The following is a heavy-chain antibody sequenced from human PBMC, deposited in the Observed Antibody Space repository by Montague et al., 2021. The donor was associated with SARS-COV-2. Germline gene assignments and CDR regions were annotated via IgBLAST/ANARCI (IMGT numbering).Heavy chain of an antibody. CDR1: GGSISSSSYY. J-gene: IGHJ2*01. V-gene: IGHV4-39*01. Sequence: ETLSLTCTVSGGSISSSSYYWGWIRQPPGKGLEWIGSIYYSGSTYYNPSLKSRVTISVDTSKSQFSLKLSSVTAADTAVYYCARHRAAAGIWYFDLWGRGTLVTVSS. CDR2: IYYSGST. CDR3: ARHRAAAGIWYFDL. D-gene: IGHD6-13*01.